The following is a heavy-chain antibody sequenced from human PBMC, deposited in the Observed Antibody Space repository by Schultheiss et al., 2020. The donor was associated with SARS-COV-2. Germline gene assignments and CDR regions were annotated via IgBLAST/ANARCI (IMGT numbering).Heavy chain of an antibody. J-gene: IGHJ5*02. V-gene: IGHV1-18*01. CDR2: ISAYNGNT. D-gene: IGHD1-26*01. CDR3: ARATVGPELDGWFDP. CDR1: GYTFTSYG. Sequence: ASVKVSCKASGYTFTSYGISWVRQAPGQGLEWMGWISAYNGNTNYAQKFQGWVTMTRDTSISTAYMELSRLRSDDTAVYYCARATVGPELDGWFDPWGQGTLVTVSS.